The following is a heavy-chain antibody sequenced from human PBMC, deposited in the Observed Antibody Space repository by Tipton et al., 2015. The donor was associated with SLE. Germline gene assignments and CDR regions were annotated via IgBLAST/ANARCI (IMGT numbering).Heavy chain of an antibody. D-gene: IGHD3-22*01. CDR2: ISSSGSTI. CDR1: GFTFSSYE. CDR3: GRDSSGYYYLDY. Sequence: SLRLSCAASGFTFSSYEMNWVRQAPGKGLECVSYISSSGSTIFYADSVKGRFTISRDNAKNSLYLQMNSLRAEDKAVYYCGRDSSGYYYLDYWGQGTLVTVSA. J-gene: IGHJ4*02. V-gene: IGHV3-48*03.